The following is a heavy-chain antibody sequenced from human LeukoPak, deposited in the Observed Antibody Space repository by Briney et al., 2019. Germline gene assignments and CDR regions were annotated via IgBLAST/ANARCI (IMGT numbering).Heavy chain of an antibody. D-gene: IGHD3-10*01. J-gene: IGHJ3*02. CDR3: VRDRTVGSGKNAFDM. V-gene: IGHV3-48*03. CDR1: GFTFSSYE. Sequence: GGSLRLSCGASGFTFSSYEMTWVRQAPGKGLEWVSYIVGSGETIYYADSVKGRFTISRDNAKNSLYLQMNSLRAKDTAGYYCVRDRTVGSGKNAFDMWGQGTMVTVSS. CDR2: IVGSGETI.